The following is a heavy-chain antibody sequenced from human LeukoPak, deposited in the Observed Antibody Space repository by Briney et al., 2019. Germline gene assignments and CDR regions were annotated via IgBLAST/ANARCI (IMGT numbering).Heavy chain of an antibody. V-gene: IGHV1-69*05. Sequence: SVKVSCKASGGTFSSYAISWVRQAPGQGLEWMGRIIPIFGTANYAQKFQGRVTTTTDESTSTAYMELSSLRSEDTAVYYCARARPDHDAFDIWGQGTMVTVSS. CDR1: GGTFSSYA. D-gene: IGHD1-14*01. CDR2: IIPIFGTA. J-gene: IGHJ3*02. CDR3: ARARPDHDAFDI.